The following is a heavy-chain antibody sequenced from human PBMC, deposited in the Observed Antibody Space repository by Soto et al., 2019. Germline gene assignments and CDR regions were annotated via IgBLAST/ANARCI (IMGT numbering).Heavy chain of an antibody. Sequence: QLQLQESGSGLVKPSQTLSLTCAVSGGSISSGGYSWSWIRHPPGQGLEWIGYIYHSGSPYYNPSLKSRVTIAVDRAKNQFSLKLSSVTAAGTAVYYCARVPSPWGQGTLVTVSS. CDR3: ARVPSP. CDR2: IYHSGSP. V-gene: IGHV4-30-2*01. CDR1: GGSISSGGYS. J-gene: IGHJ5*02.